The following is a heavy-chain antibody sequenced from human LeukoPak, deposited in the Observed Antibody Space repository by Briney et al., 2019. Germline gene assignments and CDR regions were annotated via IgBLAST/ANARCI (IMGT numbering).Heavy chain of an antibody. V-gene: IGHV3-74*01. D-gene: IGHD2-2*01. J-gene: IGHJ4*02. CDR2: ITTDGSNT. Sequence: GGSLRLSCAASGFTFSNYWMHWVRQAPGKGLVWVSRITTDGSNTNYADSVKGRFTISRDNAKNTLYLQMNSLRAEDTAVYYCARDECSSTSCFYDYWGQGTLVTVSS. CDR1: GFTFSNYW. CDR3: ARDECSSTSCFYDY.